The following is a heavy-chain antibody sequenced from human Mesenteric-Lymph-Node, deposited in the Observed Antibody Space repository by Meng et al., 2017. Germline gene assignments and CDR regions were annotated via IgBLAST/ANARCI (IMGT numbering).Heavy chain of an antibody. V-gene: IGHV3-74*03. Sequence: GESLKISCAASGFTFSSYNVHWVRQTPGEGLVWVSRINSDASSTTSADSVKGRFTISIYDAKTTVYLQMNSLRAEDTSVYYCARDPYDTAMSNYFDFWGQGTRVTVSS. J-gene: IGHJ4*01. CDR3: ARDPYDTAMSNYFDF. D-gene: IGHD5-18*01. CDR2: INSDASST. CDR1: GFTFSSYN.